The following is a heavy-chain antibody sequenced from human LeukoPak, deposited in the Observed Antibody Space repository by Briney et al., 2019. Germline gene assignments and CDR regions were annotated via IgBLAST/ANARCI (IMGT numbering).Heavy chain of an antibody. CDR2: IIPIFGTA. CDR1: GGTFSSYA. V-gene: IGHV1-69*13. CDR3: AREVIVGATGYYYYGMDV. D-gene: IGHD1-26*01. Sequence: ASVKVSCKASGGTFSSYAISWVRQAPGQGLEWMGGIIPIFGTANYAQKFQGRVTITADESTSTAYMELSSLRSEDTAVYYCAREVIVGATGYYYYGMDVWGQGTTVTVSS. J-gene: IGHJ6*02.